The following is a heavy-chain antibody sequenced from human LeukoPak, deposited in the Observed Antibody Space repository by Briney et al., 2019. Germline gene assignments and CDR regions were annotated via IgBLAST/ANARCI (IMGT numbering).Heavy chain of an antibody. D-gene: IGHD2-2*01. CDR2: INHSGST. J-gene: IGHJ4*02. Sequence: SETLSLTCAVYGGSFSGYYWSWIRQSPGKGLEWIGEINHSGSTSYNPSLKSRVTISVDTSKNQFSLKLSSVTAADTAVYYCARGAPGYCSSTSCYERRIDDYWGQGTLVTVSS. V-gene: IGHV4-34*01. CDR3: ARGAPGYCSSTSCYERRIDDY. CDR1: GGSFSGYY.